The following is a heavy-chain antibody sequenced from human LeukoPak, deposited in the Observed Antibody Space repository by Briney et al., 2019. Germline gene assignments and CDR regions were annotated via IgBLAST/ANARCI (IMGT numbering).Heavy chain of an antibody. CDR3: ARDGGYSSSWYGSYYYYYMDV. CDR1: GGTFSSYA. Sequence: SVKVSCKASGGTFSSYAISWVRQAPGQGLEWMRGIIPIFGTANYAQKFQGRVTITADESTSTAYMELSSLRSEDTAVYYCARDGGYSSSWYGSYYYYYMDVWGKGTTVTVSS. V-gene: IGHV1-69*13. CDR2: IIPIFGTA. J-gene: IGHJ6*03. D-gene: IGHD6-13*01.